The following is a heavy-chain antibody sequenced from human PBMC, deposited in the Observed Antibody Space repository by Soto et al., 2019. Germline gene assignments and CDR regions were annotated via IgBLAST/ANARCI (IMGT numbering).Heavy chain of an antibody. V-gene: IGHV1-3*01. CDR2: INAGNGNT. CDR3: ARDTYDSSGYHWFDP. CDR1: GYTFTSYA. J-gene: IGHJ5*02. Sequence: VASVKVSCKASGYTFTSYAMHWVRQAPGQRLEWMGWINAGNGNTKYSQKFQGRVTITRDTSASTAYMELSSLRSEDTAVYYCARDTYDSSGYHWFDPWGQGALVTV. D-gene: IGHD3-22*01.